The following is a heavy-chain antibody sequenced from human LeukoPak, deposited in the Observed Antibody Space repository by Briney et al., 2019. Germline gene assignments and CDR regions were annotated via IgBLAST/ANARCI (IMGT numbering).Heavy chain of an antibody. Sequence: SLRLSCTASGFTFGDYAMSWVRQAPGKGLEWVGFIRSKAYGGTTEYAASVKGRFTVSRDDSKSIAYLQMNSLKTEGTAVYYCTRYGNWGQGTLVTVSS. V-gene: IGHV3-49*04. J-gene: IGHJ4*02. D-gene: IGHD1-14*01. CDR3: TRYGN. CDR1: GFTFGDYA. CDR2: IRSKAYGGTT.